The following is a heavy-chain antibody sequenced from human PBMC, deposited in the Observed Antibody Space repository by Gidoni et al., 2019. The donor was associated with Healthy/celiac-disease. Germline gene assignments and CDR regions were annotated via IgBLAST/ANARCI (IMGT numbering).Heavy chain of an antibody. D-gene: IGHD3-22*01. CDR1: GFSLSTSGMR. V-gene: IGHV2-70*04. Sequence: QVTLKESGPALVKPTQTLTLTCTFSGFSLSTSGMRLSWIRQPPGKALEWLSRIDWDDDKFYSTFLKTRLTISKDTSKNQVVLTMTNMDPVDTATYYCARTPFGYDSSGYYYYYGMDVWGQGTTVTVSS. J-gene: IGHJ6*02. CDR2: IDWDDDK. CDR3: ARTPFGYDSSGYYYYYGMDV.